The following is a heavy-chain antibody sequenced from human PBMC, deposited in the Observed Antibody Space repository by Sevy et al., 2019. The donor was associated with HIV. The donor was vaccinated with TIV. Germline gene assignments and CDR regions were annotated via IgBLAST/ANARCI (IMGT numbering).Heavy chain of an antibody. Sequence: GGSLRLSCAASGFSFNTAWMSWVRQAPGKGLEWVGRIKSKNDGGTTDYAAPVKSRFTISRDDSSNTLYLQVNSLKTEDTAVYYCTTEYFSGSYDFDYWGQGTQVTVSS. V-gene: IGHV3-15*01. J-gene: IGHJ4*02. D-gene: IGHD6-19*01. CDR3: TTEYFSGSYDFDY. CDR1: GFSFNTAW. CDR2: IKSKNDGGTT.